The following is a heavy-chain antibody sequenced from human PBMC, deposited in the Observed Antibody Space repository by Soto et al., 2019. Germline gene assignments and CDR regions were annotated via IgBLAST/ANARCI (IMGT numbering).Heavy chain of an antibody. V-gene: IGHV3-21*01. Sequence: PGGSLRLSCAASGFTFSSYSMNWVRQAPGKGLEWVSSISSSSSYIYYADSVKGRFTISRDNAKNSLYLQMNSLRAEDTAVYYCARDRDYDYVWGSYRYPPNSDWFDPWGQGTLVTVSS. CDR2: ISSSSSYI. D-gene: IGHD3-16*02. CDR3: ARDRDYDYVWGSYRYPPNSDWFDP. J-gene: IGHJ5*02. CDR1: GFTFSSYS.